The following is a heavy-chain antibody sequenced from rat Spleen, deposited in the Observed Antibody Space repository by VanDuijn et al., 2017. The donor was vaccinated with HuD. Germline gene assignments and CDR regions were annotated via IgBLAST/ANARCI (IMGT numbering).Heavy chain of an antibody. CDR1: GLTFSYYY. CDR3: ARRNSGIFDY. Sequence: EVQLVESGGGLVQPGGSIKLSCAASGLTFSYYYMAWVRQAPTKGLEWVASISSGGLNTYYRDSVKGRFTISRDNTKRTLYLQMDSLRSEDTATYYCARRNSGIFDYWGQGVMVTVSS. D-gene: IGHD4-4*01. J-gene: IGHJ2*01. CDR2: ISSGGLNT. V-gene: IGHV5-25*01.